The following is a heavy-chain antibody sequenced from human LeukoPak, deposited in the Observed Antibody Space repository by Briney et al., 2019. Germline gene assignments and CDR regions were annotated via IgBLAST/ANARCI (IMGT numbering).Heavy chain of an antibody. D-gene: IGHD2-2*01. CDR2: ISSSGSTI. J-gene: IGHJ6*02. CDR3: ARDRGYCSSTSCYRILYYYGMDV. Sequence: GGSLRLSCAASGFTFSDYYMSWIREAPGEGLERGSYISSSGSTIYSADSVKGRFTISRDNAKNSLYLQMNSLRAEDTAVYYCARDRGYCSSTSCYRILYYYGMDVWGQGTTVTVSS. CDR1: GFTFSDYY. V-gene: IGHV3-11*01.